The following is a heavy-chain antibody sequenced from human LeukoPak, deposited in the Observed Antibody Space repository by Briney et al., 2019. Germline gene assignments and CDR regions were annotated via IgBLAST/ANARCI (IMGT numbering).Heavy chain of an antibody. CDR2: ISSSSSYI. J-gene: IGHJ2*01. D-gene: IGHD2-15*01. Sequence: GGSLRLSCAAFGFTVSVNYMSWVRQAPGKGLEWVSSISSSSSYIYYADSVKGRFTISRDNARNSLYLQMNSLRAEDTAVYYCARDGLAAATLHWCFDLWGRGTLVTVSS. CDR3: ARDGLAAATLHWCFDL. V-gene: IGHV3-21*01. CDR1: GFTVSVNY.